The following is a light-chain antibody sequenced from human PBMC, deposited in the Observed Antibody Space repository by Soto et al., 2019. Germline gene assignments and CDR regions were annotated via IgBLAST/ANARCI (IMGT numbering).Light chain of an antibody. CDR1: SSDVGAYNY. Sequence: QSVLTQPASVSGSPGQSITISCTGSSSDVGAYNYDSWYQQHHPGEAPKLIIYDVTHRPAGVSNRFSGSKSGNTASLTISGLQTEDEADYYCSSYTSPATYVFGTGTKLTVL. CDR2: DVT. J-gene: IGLJ1*01. V-gene: IGLV2-14*03. CDR3: SSYTSPATYV.